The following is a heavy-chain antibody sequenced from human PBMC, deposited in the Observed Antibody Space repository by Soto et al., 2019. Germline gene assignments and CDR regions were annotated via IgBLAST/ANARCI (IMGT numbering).Heavy chain of an antibody. Sequence: PAGSLRLSSAASGLTFSSYSMNWVRQAPGKGLEWVSYISSSSSTIYYADSVKGRFTISRDNAKNSLYLQMNSLRAEDTAVYYCARNYDILTGYDNFDYWGQGTLVTVSS. J-gene: IGHJ4*02. CDR1: GLTFSSYS. CDR3: ARNYDILTGYDNFDY. V-gene: IGHV3-48*01. D-gene: IGHD3-9*01. CDR2: ISSSSSTI.